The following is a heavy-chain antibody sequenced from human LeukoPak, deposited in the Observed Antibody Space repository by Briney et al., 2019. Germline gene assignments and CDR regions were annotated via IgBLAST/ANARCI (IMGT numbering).Heavy chain of an antibody. V-gene: IGHV3-66*01. CDR3: AREGSDYYDSGGYYGY. CDR1: GFTVSSNY. D-gene: IGHD3-22*01. Sequence: GGSLRLSCAASGFTVSSNYMSWVRQAPGKGLEWGSVIYSGGSTYYADSVKGRFTISRDNSKNTLYLQMNSLRAEDTAVYYCAREGSDYYDSGGYYGYWGQGTLVTVSS. J-gene: IGHJ4*02. CDR2: IYSGGST.